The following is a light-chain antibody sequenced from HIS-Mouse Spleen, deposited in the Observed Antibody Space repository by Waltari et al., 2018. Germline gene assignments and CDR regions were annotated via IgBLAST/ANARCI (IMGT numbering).Light chain of an antibody. J-gene: IGLJ3*02. Sequence: NFMLTQPHSVSESPGKTVTISCTRSSGSIAINYVQWYQQRPGSAPTPVIYEDNQRPSGVPDRFSGSIDSSSNSASLTISGLKTEDEADYYCQSYDSSVWVFGGGTKLTVL. CDR1: SGSIAINY. CDR3: QSYDSSVWV. CDR2: EDN. V-gene: IGLV6-57*04.